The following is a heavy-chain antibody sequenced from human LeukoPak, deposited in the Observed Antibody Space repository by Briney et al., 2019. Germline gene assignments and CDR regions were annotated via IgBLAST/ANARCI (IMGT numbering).Heavy chain of an antibody. CDR3: ARSNSSGYFFHDY. CDR2: TYYRSKWYN. J-gene: IGHJ4*02. V-gene: IGHV6-1*01. Sequence: SQTLSLTCAISGDSVSSNSAAWNWIRQSPSRGLEWLGRTYYRSKWYNDYVVSVKSRITINPDTSKNQISLHPHSVTPEDTAVYCCARSNSSGYFFHDYWGQGTLVTVSS. CDR1: GDSVSSNSAA. D-gene: IGHD3-22*01.